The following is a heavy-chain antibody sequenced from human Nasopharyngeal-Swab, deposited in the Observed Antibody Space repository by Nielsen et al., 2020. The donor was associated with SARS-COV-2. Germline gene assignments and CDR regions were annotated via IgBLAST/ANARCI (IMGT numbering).Heavy chain of an antibody. CDR2: ISSRGSSI. D-gene: IGHD1-26*01. CDR1: GVTFSDYY. J-gene: IGHJ5*01. CDR3: ARGGSWFDS. Sequence: GEALKIARAGSGVTFSDYYMRWSRQAPGKGLEWVSHISSRGSSIYYADSVKGRFTIPRDNAKNSLFLQMNSLRGDDTASYYCARGGSWFDSWGPGTLVTVSS. V-gene: IGHV3-11*01.